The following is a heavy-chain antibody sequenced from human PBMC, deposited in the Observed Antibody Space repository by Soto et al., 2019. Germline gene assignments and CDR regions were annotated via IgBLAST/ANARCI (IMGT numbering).Heavy chain of an antibody. Sequence: GGSLRLSCAASGFTFSSYAMSWVRQAPGKGLEWVSAISGSGGSTYYADSVKGRFTISRDNSKNTLYLQMNSLRAEDTAVYYCAKARGYCSSTRGYFDYYYYMDVWGKGTTVIVSS. J-gene: IGHJ6*03. CDR3: AKARGYCSSTRGYFDYYYYMDV. CDR1: GFTFSSYA. V-gene: IGHV3-23*01. CDR2: ISGSGGST. D-gene: IGHD2-2*01.